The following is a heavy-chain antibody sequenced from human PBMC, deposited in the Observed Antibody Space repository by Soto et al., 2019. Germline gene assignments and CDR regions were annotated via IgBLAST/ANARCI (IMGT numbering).Heavy chain of an antibody. CDR2: IYYSGST. D-gene: IGHD3-10*01. CDR3: ARFLWFGESRYYFAY. V-gene: IGHV4-59*01. Sequence: SETLSLICTVSGGSISSYYWSWIRQPPGKGLEWIGYIYYSGSTNYNPSLKSRVTISVATAKNPFSLKLSFVTAADTAVYYCARFLWFGESRYYFAYWGQGTLVPGSS. CDR1: GGSISSYY. J-gene: IGHJ4*02.